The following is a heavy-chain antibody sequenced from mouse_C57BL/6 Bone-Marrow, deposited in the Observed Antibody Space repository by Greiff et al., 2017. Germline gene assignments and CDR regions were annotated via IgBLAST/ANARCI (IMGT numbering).Heavy chain of an antibody. V-gene: IGHV3-1*01. D-gene: IGHD1-1*01. CDR2: ISYSGST. J-gene: IGHJ1*01. CDR1: GYSITSGYD. Sequence: EVQLQESGPGMVKPSQSLSLTCTVTGYSITSGYDWHWIRHFPGNKLEWMGYISYSGSTNYNPSLKSRIFITHDTSKNHFFLKLNSVTTEDTATYYCARDYCGSSYDWYFGGWGPGTTVTV. CDR3: ARDYCGSSYDWYFGG.